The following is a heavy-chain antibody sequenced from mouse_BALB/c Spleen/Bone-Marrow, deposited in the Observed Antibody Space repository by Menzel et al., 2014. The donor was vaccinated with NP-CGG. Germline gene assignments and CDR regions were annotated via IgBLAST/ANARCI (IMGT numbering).Heavy chain of an antibody. CDR1: GFNIKDTY. Sequence: EVQLQQSGAELVKPGASVKLSCTASGFNIKDTYMHWVKQRLEQGLEWIGRIDPANGNTKYDPKFQGKATITADTSSNTAYLQLSSLTSEDTAVYYCASYYYGRYFDVWGAGTTVTVSS. D-gene: IGHD1-1*01. V-gene: IGHV14-3*02. CDR3: ASYYYGRYFDV. CDR2: IDPANGNT. J-gene: IGHJ1*01.